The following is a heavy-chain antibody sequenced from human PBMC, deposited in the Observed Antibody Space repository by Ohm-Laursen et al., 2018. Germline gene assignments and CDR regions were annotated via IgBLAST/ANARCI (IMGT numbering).Heavy chain of an antibody. V-gene: IGHV1-18*01. Sequence: GSSVKVSCKASGGTFSSYAISWVRQAPGQGLEWVGWISAYNGNTFYAQKVQDRVTLTTETATNTVYMELRNLRSDDTAVYYCASGWGRDTSRYYYGMDVWGQGTTVTVSS. CDR1: GGTFSSYA. J-gene: IGHJ6*02. CDR2: ISAYNGNT. CDR3: ASGWGRDTSRYYYGMDV. D-gene: IGHD3-16*01.